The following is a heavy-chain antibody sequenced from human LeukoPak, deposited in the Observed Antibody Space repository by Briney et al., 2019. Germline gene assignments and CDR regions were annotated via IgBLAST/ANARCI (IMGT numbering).Heavy chain of an antibody. CDR1: GSTFSTSG. J-gene: IGHJ4*02. V-gene: IGHV3-30*02. CDR3: AKDQGYYDTSGYQYYFDY. D-gene: IGHD3-22*01. CDR2: IRYDGSNT. Sequence: GGSLRLSCAASGSTFSTSGMHWVRQAPGKGLEWVAFIRYDGSNTCYADYVKGRFTISRDNSKNTLYLQMNSLRPDDTAVYYCAKDQGYYDTSGYQYYFDYWGQGTLVTVSS.